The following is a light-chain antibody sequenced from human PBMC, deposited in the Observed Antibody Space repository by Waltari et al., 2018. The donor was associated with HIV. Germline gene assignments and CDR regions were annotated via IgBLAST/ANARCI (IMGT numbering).Light chain of an antibody. CDR2: GVN. CDR3: SSYAGSNNVV. J-gene: IGLJ2*01. Sequence: QSALTQPPSASGSPGQSVTISCTGTNSDVGGYNYVSWYQQHPGKAPKLLIYGVNKRPSGVPERFSGSKSGNTSALTVSGLQAEDEAEYYCSSYAGSNNVVFGGGTKLTVL. CDR1: NSDVGGYNY. V-gene: IGLV2-8*01.